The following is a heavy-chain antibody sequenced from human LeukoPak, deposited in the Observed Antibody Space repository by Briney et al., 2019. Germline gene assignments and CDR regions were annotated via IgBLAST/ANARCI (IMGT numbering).Heavy chain of an antibody. J-gene: IGHJ4*02. CDR3: ARGDLAAAGYFDY. CDR1: GGSLSSGSYY. Sequence: PSETLSLTCTVSGGSLSSGSYYWSWIRQPAGKGLEWIGRIYTSGSTNYNPSLKSRVTISVDTSKNQFSLKLSSVTAAYTAVYYCARGDLAAAGYFDYWGQGTPVTVSS. V-gene: IGHV4-61*02. CDR2: IYTSGST. D-gene: IGHD6-13*01.